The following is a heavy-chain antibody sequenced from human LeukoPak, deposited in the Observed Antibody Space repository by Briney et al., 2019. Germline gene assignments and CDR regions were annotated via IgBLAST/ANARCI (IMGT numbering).Heavy chain of an antibody. D-gene: IGHD3-16*02. J-gene: IGHJ3*02. Sequence: GGSLRLSCAASGFTFSSYAMSWVRHAPGKGLEWVSAISGSGGSTYYADSVKGRFTISRDNSQNTRYLQMNSQTAEDTAVYYCAKDYVWGSYRYDAFDIWGQGTMVTVSS. CDR2: ISGSGGST. CDR1: GFTFSSYA. V-gene: IGHV3-23*01. CDR3: AKDYVWGSYRYDAFDI.